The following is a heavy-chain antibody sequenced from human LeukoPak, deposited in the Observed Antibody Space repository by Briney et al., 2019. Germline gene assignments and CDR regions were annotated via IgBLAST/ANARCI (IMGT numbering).Heavy chain of an antibody. V-gene: IGHV3-48*03. Sequence: GGSLRLSCAASGFTFSIYEMNWVRQAPGKGLEWVSYISSSGSTIYYADSVKGRFTISRDNAKNSLFLQMNSLRAEDTAIYYCARGRAARPLSDYWGQGTLVTVSS. CDR1: GFTFSIYE. CDR2: ISSSGSTI. CDR3: ARGRAARPLSDY. J-gene: IGHJ4*02. D-gene: IGHD2-15*01.